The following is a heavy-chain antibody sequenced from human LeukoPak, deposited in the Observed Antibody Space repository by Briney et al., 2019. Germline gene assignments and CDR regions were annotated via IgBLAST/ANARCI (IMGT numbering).Heavy chain of an antibody. CDR1: GFAFSGSA. J-gene: IGHJ4*02. V-gene: IGHV3-73*01. CDR3: AGIYDRSGHAFDY. D-gene: IGHD3-22*01. CDR2: IRSRSNNYAT. Sequence: GGSLRLSCAASGFAFSGSAMHWVRQASGKGPEWVGRIRSRSNNYATAYAASVIGRFTISRDDSKNTAYLHMNSLKTEDTSVYYCAGIYDRSGHAFDYWGRGTLVTVSS.